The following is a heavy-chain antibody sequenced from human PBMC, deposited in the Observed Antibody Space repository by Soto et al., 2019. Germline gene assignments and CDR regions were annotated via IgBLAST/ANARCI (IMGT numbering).Heavy chain of an antibody. CDR1: GFSFSTYA. V-gene: IGHV3-23*01. Sequence: GGSLRLSCAASGFSFSTYAMSWVRQAPGKGLEWVSTIGGSGGNTYFADSVKGRFTSSRDNSKNTLYLQMSSLRAEDTAVYYCAKAATIAAAATDFDYWGQGTLVTVSS. J-gene: IGHJ4*02. CDR2: IGGSGGNT. CDR3: AKAATIAAAATDFDY. D-gene: IGHD6-13*01.